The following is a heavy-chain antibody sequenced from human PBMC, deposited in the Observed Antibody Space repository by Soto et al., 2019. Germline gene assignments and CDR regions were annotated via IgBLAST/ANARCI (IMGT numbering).Heavy chain of an antibody. CDR1: GFTFSRYA. CDR2: ISGSGGST. CDR3: ANAASGGDDAFDI. J-gene: IGHJ3*02. D-gene: IGHD6-19*01. Sequence: GGSLRLSCAPSGFTFSRYAMSWVPRSPGKGLEWVSAISGSGGSTYYADSVKGRFTISRDNSKNTLYLQMNSLRAEDTAVYYCANAASGGDDAFDIWGQGTMVTVSS. V-gene: IGHV3-23*01.